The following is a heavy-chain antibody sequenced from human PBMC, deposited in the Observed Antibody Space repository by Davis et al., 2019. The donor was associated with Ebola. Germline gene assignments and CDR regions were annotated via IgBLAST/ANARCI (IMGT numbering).Heavy chain of an antibody. CDR3: ARAGNYASPHHFDY. D-gene: IGHD1-7*01. CDR2: IKQDGSEK. J-gene: IGHJ4*02. Sequence: GGSLRLSCAASGFAFSNYWMSWVRQAPGKGLGWVANIKQDGSEKYYVDSVRGRFTISRDNAKNSLFLQVNSLRAEDTALYYCARAGNYASPHHFDYWGQGSLVTVSS. V-gene: IGHV3-7*01. CDR1: GFAFSNYW.